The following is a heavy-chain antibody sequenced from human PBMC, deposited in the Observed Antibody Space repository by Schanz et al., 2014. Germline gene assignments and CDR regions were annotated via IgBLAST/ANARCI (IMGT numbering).Heavy chain of an antibody. CDR2: INPNSGGT. CDR1: GYTFTGYY. CDR3: ARAGQDFEYSSLSPIWYFDL. Sequence: QVQLVQSGAEVKKPGASVKVSCKASGYTFTGYYMHWVRQAPGQGLEWMGWINPNSGGTNYAQKFQAGVTMTRDTSISKAYMALSRLRSDDTAVYYCARAGQDFEYSSLSPIWYFDLWGQGTLVTVSS. J-gene: IGHJ2*01. D-gene: IGHD6-6*01. V-gene: IGHV1-2*02.